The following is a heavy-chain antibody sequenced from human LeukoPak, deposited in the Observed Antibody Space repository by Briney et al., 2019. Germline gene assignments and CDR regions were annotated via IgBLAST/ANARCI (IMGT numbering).Heavy chain of an antibody. CDR3: ARVGRGDHTWGSYSFDY. V-gene: IGHV4-59*01. D-gene: IGHD3-16*01. Sequence: TSEALSLTCAVSGDSIRSYQWSWFRQPPGKGLEWMGYISYSGGTVYSPSLRSRVTISVDTSKSQFSLKLSSVTAADTAVYYCARVGRGDHTWGSYSFDYWGQGILVTVSS. CDR2: ISYSGGT. CDR1: GDSIRSYQ. J-gene: IGHJ4*02.